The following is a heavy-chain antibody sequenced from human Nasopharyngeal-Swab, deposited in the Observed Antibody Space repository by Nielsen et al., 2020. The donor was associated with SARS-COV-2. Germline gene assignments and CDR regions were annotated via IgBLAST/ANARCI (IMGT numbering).Heavy chain of an antibody. CDR3: ARGPTQQLVRDY. CDR2: INHSGST. Sequence: RQAPGKGLEWIGEINHSGSTNYNPSLKSRVTISVDTSKNQFSLTLSSVIAADTAVYYCARGPTQQLVRDYWGQGTLVTVSS. V-gene: IGHV4-34*01. J-gene: IGHJ4*02. D-gene: IGHD6-13*01.